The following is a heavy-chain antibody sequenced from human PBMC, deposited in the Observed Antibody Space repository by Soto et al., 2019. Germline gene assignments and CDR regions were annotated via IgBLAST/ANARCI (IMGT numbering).Heavy chain of an antibody. D-gene: IGHD6-13*01. CDR2: IIPIFGTA. J-gene: IGHJ4*02. CDR1: GGTFSSYA. Sequence: SVKVSCKASGGTFSSYAISWVRQAPGQGLEWMGGIIPIFGTANYAQKFQGRVTITADESTSTAYMELSSLRSEDTAVYYCARVKQQLVHDFDYWGQGTLVTVSS. V-gene: IGHV1-69*13. CDR3: ARVKQQLVHDFDY.